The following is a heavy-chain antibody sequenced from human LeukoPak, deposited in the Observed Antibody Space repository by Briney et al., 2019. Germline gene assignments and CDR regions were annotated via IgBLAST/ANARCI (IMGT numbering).Heavy chain of an antibody. D-gene: IGHD5-24*01. Sequence: PGGSLRLSCAASGFTFSSYGMSWVRQAPGKGLEWVAVISYDGSNKYYADSVKGRFTISRDNSKNTLYLQMNSLRAEDTAVYYCARDIVGDGYFDYWGQGTLVTVSS. J-gene: IGHJ4*02. CDR3: ARDIVGDGYFDY. V-gene: IGHV3-30*03. CDR2: ISYDGSNK. CDR1: GFTFSSYG.